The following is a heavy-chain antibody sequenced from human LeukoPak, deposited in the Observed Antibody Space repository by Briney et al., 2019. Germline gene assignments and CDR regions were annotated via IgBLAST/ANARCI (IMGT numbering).Heavy chain of an antibody. V-gene: IGHV1-69*04. Sequence: SVKVSCKASGGTFSSYAISWVRQAPGQGLEWMGRIIPILGIANYAQKFQGRVTITADKSTSTAYMELSSLRSEDTAVYYCARNEEYYYDSSGYFYWGQGTLVTVSS. CDR1: GGTFSSYA. CDR3: ARNEEYYYDSSGYFY. CDR2: IIPILGIA. D-gene: IGHD3-22*01. J-gene: IGHJ4*02.